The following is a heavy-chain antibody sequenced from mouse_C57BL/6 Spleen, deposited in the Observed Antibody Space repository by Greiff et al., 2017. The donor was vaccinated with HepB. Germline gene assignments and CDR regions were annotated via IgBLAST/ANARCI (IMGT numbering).Heavy chain of an antibody. Sequence: EVMLVESGGGLVQPGGSLSLSCAASGFTFTDYYMSWVRQPPGKALEWLGFIRNKANGYTTEYSASVKGRFTISRDNSQSILYLQMNALRAEDSATYYCARSYYYDYDVYWYFDVWGTGTTVTVSS. CDR2: IRNKANGYTT. D-gene: IGHD2-4*01. CDR3: ARSYYYDYDVYWYFDV. V-gene: IGHV7-3*01. CDR1: GFTFTDYY. J-gene: IGHJ1*03.